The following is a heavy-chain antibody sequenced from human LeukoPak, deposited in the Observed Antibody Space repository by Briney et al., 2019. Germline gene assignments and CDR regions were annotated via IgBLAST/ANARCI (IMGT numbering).Heavy chain of an antibody. D-gene: IGHD1-26*01. CDR3: AKVRRGSSGGPYYYYMDV. J-gene: IGHJ6*03. CDR2: IKDDGSEK. V-gene: IGHV3-7*01. CDR1: GFMFSGYW. Sequence: GGSLRLSCAASGFMFSGYWMTWVRQAPGKGLEWVANIKDDGSEKNYVDSVKGRFTISRDNAQNSLYLQMTSLRVEDTAVYFCAKVRRGSSGGPYYYYMDVWGKGTTVTVSS.